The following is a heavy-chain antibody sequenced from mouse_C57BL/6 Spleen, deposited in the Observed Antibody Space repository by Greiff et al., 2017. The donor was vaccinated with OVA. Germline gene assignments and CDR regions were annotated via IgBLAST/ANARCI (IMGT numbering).Heavy chain of an antibody. CDR3: AREEAAQATFFFAY. Sequence: VQLVESGAELARPGASVKLSCKASGYTFTSYGISWVKQRTGQGLEWIGEIYPRSGNTYYNEKFKGKATLTADKSSSTAYMELRSLTSEDSAVYFCAREEAAQATFFFAYWGQGTLVTVSA. CDR1: GYTFTSYG. J-gene: IGHJ3*01. D-gene: IGHD3-2*02. CDR2: IYPRSGNT. V-gene: IGHV1-81*01.